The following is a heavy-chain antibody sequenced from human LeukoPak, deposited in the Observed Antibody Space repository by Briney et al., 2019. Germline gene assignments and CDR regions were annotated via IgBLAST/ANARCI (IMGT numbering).Heavy chain of an antibody. CDR1: GYTFTGYY. D-gene: IGHD2-15*01. J-gene: IGHJ4*02. V-gene: IGHV1-2*02. CDR2: INPNSGGT. CDR3: ARKYCSGGSCYSDY. Sequence: ASVKVPCKASGYTFTGYYMHWVRQAPGQGLEWMGWINPNSGGTNYAQKFQGRVTMTRDTSISTAYMELSRLRSDDTAVYYCARKYCSGGSCYSDYWGQGTLVTVSS.